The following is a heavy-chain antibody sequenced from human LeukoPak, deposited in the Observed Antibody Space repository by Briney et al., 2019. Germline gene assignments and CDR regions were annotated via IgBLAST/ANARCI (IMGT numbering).Heavy chain of an antibody. CDR3: ARDSLGYCSSTSCPQYYYYGMDV. D-gene: IGHD2-2*01. CDR2: ISAYNGNT. J-gene: IGHJ6*02. Sequence: ASVKVSCKASGYTFTSYGISWVRQAPGQGLEWTGWISAYNGNTNYAQKLQGRVTMTTDTSTSTAYMELRSLRSDDTAVYYCARDSLGYCSSTSCPQYYYYGMDVWGQGTTVTVSS. V-gene: IGHV1-18*01. CDR1: GYTFTSYG.